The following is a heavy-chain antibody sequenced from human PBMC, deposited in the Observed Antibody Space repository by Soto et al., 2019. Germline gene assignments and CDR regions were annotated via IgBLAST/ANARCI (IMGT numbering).Heavy chain of an antibody. D-gene: IGHD1-1*01. CDR1: GGTFNTYA. Sequence: QMQLVQSGAEVKERGSSVKISCKTSGGTFNTYALTWVRQAPAQGLEWIGGIIPIFGIKNVAQRFQGRVTIDADESLTTAYMEMTSLRSDDTAVYYCAKEAGYHWGQGTLVTVSS. V-gene: IGHV1-69*01. J-gene: IGHJ1*01. CDR3: AKEAGYH. CDR2: IIPIFGIK.